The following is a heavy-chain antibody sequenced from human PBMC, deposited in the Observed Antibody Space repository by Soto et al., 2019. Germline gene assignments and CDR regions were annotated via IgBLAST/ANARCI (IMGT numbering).Heavy chain of an antibody. CDR2: ISSSSSTI. CDR1: GFTFSSYS. V-gene: IGHV3-48*02. CDR3: AREGYRDAEPRIAALGY. Sequence: EVQLVESGGGLVQPGGSLRLSCAASGFTFSSYSMNWVRQAPGKGLEWVSYISSSSSTIYYADSVKGRFTISRDNAKNXXYLQMTSLRDEDTAVYYCAREGYRDAEPRIAALGYWGQGTLVTVSS. D-gene: IGHD6-13*01. J-gene: IGHJ4*02.